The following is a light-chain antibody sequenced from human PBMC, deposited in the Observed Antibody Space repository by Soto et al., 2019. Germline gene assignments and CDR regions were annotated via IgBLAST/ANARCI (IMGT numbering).Light chain of an antibody. Sequence: IVLTQSPGTLSLSPGERATLSCRASQTGSNSYLAWYQQKSGQAPRLLIYGVSTRATGIPDRFSGSGSGTEFALTISRLEPEDFATYYCQQYDSSSPTFGQGTKLEIK. CDR3: QQYDSSSPT. V-gene: IGKV3-20*01. CDR1: QTGSNSY. J-gene: IGKJ2*01. CDR2: GVS.